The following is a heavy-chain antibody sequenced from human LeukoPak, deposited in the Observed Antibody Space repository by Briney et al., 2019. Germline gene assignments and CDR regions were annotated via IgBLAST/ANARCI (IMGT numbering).Heavy chain of an antibody. Sequence: GGSLRLSCAASGFTFSSYGMHWVRQAPGKGLEWVSSISSSSTYINYADSVKGRFTISRDNAKNSLYLQMNSLRAEDTAVYYCARDAHTDYGDYVAYYYYMDVWGKGTTVTVSS. CDR2: ISSSSTYI. CDR1: GFTFSSYG. CDR3: ARDAHTDYGDYVAYYYYMDV. D-gene: IGHD4-17*01. J-gene: IGHJ6*03. V-gene: IGHV3-21*01.